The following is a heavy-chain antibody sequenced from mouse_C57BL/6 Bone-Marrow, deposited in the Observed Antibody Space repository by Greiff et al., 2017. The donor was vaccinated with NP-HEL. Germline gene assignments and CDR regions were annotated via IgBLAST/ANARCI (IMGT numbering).Heavy chain of an antibody. CDR1: GFTFSEYY. D-gene: IGHD2-4*01. V-gene: IGHV5-12*01. CDR2: ISNGGGST. CDR3: ARQRGLRRNWYFDV. Sequence: EVKLQESGGGLVQPGGSLKLSCAASGFTFSEYYMYWVRQTPEKRLEWVAYISNGGGSTYYPDTVKGRFTISSDNAQHTLYLRMSHLKSEDTAMDYCARQRGLRRNWYFDVWGTGTTVTVSS. J-gene: IGHJ1*03.